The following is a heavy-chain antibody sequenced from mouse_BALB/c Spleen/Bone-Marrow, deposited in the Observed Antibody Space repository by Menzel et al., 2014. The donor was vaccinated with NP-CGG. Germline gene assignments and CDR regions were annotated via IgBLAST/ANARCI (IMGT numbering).Heavy chain of an antibody. V-gene: IGHV1-18*01. CDR3: ASYYGSTWYFDV. CDR1: GYSFTGYT. J-gene: IGHJ1*01. D-gene: IGHD1-1*01. CDR2: INSYNGGT. Sequence: DVHLVESGPELVKPGASMKISCKASGYSFTGYTKNWVKQSHGKNLEWIGLINSYNGGTTYNQYFKGKATLTVDRSSSTAYMELLSLTSEDAAVYYCASYYGSTWYFDVWGAGTTVTVSS.